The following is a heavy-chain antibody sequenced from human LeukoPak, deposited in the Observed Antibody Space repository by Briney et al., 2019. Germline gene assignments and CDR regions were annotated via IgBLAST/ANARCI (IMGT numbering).Heavy chain of an antibody. Sequence: SETLSLTCTVSGGSISSYYWSWIRQPPGKGLEWIGYVYYSGSTNYNPSLKSRVTISVGTSKNQFSLKLSSVTAADTAVYYCARNYYDSSGYYYGEQYYFDYWGQGTLVTVSS. V-gene: IGHV4-59*01. J-gene: IGHJ4*02. CDR1: GGSISSYY. CDR2: VYYSGST. CDR3: ARNYYDSSGYYYGEQYYFDY. D-gene: IGHD3-22*01.